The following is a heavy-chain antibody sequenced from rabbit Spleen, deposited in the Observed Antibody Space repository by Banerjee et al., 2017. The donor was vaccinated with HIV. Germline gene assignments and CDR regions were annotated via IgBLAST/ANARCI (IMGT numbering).Heavy chain of an antibody. D-gene: IGHD4-1*01. V-gene: IGHV1S45*01. J-gene: IGHJ4*01. CDR3: ARSGYVGWGGDGDLTGNKL. CDR1: GFSFSSSYY. CDR2: IYIRSGYT. Sequence: QEQLEESGGALVKPEGSLTLTCKASGFSFSSSYYMCWVRQAPGKGLEWIACIYIRSGYTWYASWARGRFTISKTSSTTVTRQMTSLTAADTATYFCARSGYVGWGGDGDLTGNKLWGQGTLVTVS.